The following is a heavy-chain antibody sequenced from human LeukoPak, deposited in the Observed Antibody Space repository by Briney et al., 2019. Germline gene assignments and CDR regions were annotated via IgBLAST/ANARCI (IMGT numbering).Heavy chain of an antibody. Sequence: ASVKVSCKASGYIFSDYWIHWVGQAPGRGLECLGWIDPASGITSQPQKFQGRITVTRDTSASTVYMDLTGLTTDDTALYYCARVGAPGGLRPYHYYYWGQGTLVTVSS. V-gene: IGHV1-2*02. D-gene: IGHD3-16*01. CDR2: IDPASGIT. CDR3: ARVGAPGGLRPYHYYY. J-gene: IGHJ4*02. CDR1: GYIFSDYW.